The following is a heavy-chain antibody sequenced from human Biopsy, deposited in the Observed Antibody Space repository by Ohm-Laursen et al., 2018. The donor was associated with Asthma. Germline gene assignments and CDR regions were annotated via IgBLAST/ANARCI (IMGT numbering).Heavy chain of an antibody. CDR3: ARTFHFWSPYHAEHYQL. CDR1: GFTFGDYW. V-gene: IGHV3-7*01. J-gene: IGHJ1*01. CDR2: IKHDGSEK. D-gene: IGHD3-3*02. Sequence: SLRLSCTASGFTFGDYWMSWVRQVPGKRLEWVANIKHDGSEKNHVDSLKGRFTISRDNAKNSLYLQMNSLRAEDTAVYYCARTFHFWSPYHAEHYQLWGQGTLVTVSS.